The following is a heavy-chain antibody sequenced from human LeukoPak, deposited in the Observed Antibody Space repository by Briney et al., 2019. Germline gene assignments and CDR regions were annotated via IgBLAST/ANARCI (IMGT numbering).Heavy chain of an antibody. Sequence: SETLSLTCTVSGGSMRNYYWSWIRQPPGKGLEWIGYYSGNTIYNPSLKSRVTISVDTSKNQFSLKLSSVTAADTAVYYCARHAGSYWGQGTLVTVSS. CDR3: ARHAGSY. D-gene: IGHD3-10*01. CDR2: YSGNT. J-gene: IGHJ4*02. V-gene: IGHV4-59*08. CDR1: GGSMRNYY.